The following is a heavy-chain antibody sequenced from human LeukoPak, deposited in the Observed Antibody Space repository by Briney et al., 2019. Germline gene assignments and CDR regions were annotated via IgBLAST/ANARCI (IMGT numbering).Heavy chain of an antibody. CDR2: IYYSGST. D-gene: IGHD3-22*01. J-gene: IGHJ4*02. Sequence: PSETLSLTCTVSGGSISSGDYYWSWIRQPPGKGLEWIGYIYYSGSTYYNPSLKSRVTISVDTSKNQFSLKLSSVTAADTAVYYCARAVEITIIVVVSHFDYWGQGTLVTVSS. V-gene: IGHV4-30-4*01. CDR3: ARAVEITIIVVVSHFDY. CDR1: GGSISSGDYY.